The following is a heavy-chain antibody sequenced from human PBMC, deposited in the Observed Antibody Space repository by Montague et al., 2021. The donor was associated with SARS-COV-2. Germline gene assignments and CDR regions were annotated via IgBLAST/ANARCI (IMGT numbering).Heavy chain of an antibody. V-gene: IGHV4-31*03. CDR3: AREPRVGQLLSIYYYGMTS. D-gene: IGHD2-2*01. J-gene: IGHJ6*02. CDR2: IYYSGST. Sequence: TLSLTCTVSGGSISSGGYYWSWIRQHPGKGLEWIGYIYYSGSTYYNPSLKSRVTISVDTSKNQFSLKLSSVTAADTAVYYCAREPRVGQLLSIYYYGMTSGAKGPRSPSP. CDR1: GGSISSGGYY.